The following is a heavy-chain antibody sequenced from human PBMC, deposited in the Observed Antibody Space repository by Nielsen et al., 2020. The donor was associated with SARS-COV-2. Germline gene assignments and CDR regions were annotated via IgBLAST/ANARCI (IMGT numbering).Heavy chain of an antibody. D-gene: IGHD3-16*01. Sequence: VKVSCKASGYTFTSFDINWVRQATGQGLEWVGWMNPNSDNTGYAQKFQGRVTMTRNTSISTAYMELSSLRSEDTAMYYCARSPGMTTFGVWLDAWGQGTPVTVAS. CDR1: GYTFTSFD. CDR2: MNPNSDNT. J-gene: IGHJ5*02. CDR3: ARSPGMTTFGVWLDA. V-gene: IGHV1-8*01.